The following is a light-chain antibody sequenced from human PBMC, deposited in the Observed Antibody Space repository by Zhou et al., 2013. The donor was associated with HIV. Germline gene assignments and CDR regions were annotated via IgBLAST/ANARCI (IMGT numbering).Light chain of an antibody. V-gene: IGKV3-20*01. CDR3: QQYGSSPLT. CDR2: GAS. J-gene: IGKJ4*01. Sequence: IVLTQSPATLAVSPGERVTLSCRASQIVSSNYLAWYQQKPGQTPRLLIYGASNRAPDIPDRFSGSGSGTEFTLTISSLQSEDFAVYYCQQYGSSPLTFGGGTKVELK. CDR1: QIVSSNY.